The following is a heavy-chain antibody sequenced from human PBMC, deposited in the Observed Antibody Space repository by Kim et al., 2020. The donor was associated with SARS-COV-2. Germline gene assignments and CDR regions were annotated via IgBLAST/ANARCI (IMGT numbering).Heavy chain of an antibody. J-gene: IGHJ6*02. Sequence: SETLSLTCVVYGGSFSGYYWNWIRQPPGNGLEWIWEINHNVSPNYNPSLKSRVTILIDTSKNQFSLKLNSVTAADTAVYYCARPTIYNGLAVGGQGTTVT. CDR1: GGSFSGYY. V-gene: IGHV4-34*01. D-gene: IGHD1-1*01. CDR2: INHNVSP. CDR3: ARPTIYNGLAV.